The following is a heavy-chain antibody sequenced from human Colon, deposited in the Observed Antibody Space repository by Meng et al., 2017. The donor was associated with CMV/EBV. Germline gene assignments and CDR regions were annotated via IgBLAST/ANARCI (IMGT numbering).Heavy chain of an antibody. CDR3: ASRDY. CDR2: INTDGSTT. V-gene: IGHV3-74*01. J-gene: IGHJ4*02. Sequence: EWQPWGSGGGPVQPGGSLVPSCAAAGFTFSNKWMHWVRQGPGKELVWVSRINTDGSTTYYADSVKGRFTISRDNAKNTLYLQMNSLRAEDTAVYYCASRDYWGQGTLVTVSS. CDR1: GFTFSNKW.